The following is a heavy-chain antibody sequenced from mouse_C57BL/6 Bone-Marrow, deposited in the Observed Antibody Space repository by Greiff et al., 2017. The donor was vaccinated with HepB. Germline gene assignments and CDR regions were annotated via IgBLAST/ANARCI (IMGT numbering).Heavy chain of an antibody. Sequence: VQLQQSGAELARPGASVKLSCKASGYTFTSYGISWVKQRTGQGLEWIGEIYPRSGNTYYNEKFKGKATLPADKSSSPAYMELRSLTSDDSAVYFCAMIYYGNSAWFAYWGQGTLVTVSA. CDR2: IYPRSGNT. V-gene: IGHV1-81*01. CDR1: GYTFTSYG. D-gene: IGHD2-1*01. CDR3: AMIYYGNSAWFAY. J-gene: IGHJ3*01.